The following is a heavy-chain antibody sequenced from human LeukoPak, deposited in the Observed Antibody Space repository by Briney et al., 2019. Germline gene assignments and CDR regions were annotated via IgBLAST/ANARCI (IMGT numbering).Heavy chain of an antibody. V-gene: IGHV4-39*01. D-gene: IGHD5-12*01. J-gene: IGHJ4*02. CDR3: VRHDGRGGATMGALDS. CDR1: AGSISSNSHH. CDR2: VYCGRTT. Sequence: SETLSLTCTVSAGSISSNSHHWGRIRQSPGKGLEWIGSVYCGRTTYYNPSLNSRVTISVVTSKNQFSLQLNSVTAADTAVYYCVRHDGRGGATMGALDSWGQGSLVTVTS.